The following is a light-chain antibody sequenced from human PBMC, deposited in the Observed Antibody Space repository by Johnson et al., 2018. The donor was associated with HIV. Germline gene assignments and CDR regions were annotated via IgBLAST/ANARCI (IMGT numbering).Light chain of an antibody. CDR2: DNN. Sequence: QSVLTQPPSMSAAPGQKVTISCSGSSSNVGSNSVSWYRHFPETAPKVLIYDNNKRPSGIPDRFSGSKSGTSATLDITGLQTGDEADYYCGTWDSSLSAYVFGTGTKVTVL. V-gene: IGLV1-51*01. CDR3: GTWDSSLSAYV. J-gene: IGLJ1*01. CDR1: SSNVGSNS.